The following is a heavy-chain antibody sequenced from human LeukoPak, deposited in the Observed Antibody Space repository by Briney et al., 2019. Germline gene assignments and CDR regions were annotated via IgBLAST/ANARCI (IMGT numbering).Heavy chain of an antibody. J-gene: IGHJ2*01. CDR1: GYMLTEIS. D-gene: IGHD3-16*02. CDR3: KVRGTYRSYWYFDH. CDR2: YDPETASI. V-gene: IGHV1-24*01. Sequence: ASVKVSCKIGGYMLTEISMHWVRQAPGKGPEWMGGYDPETASIIYAQKFLGRLTLTEDTTTDTGYLELSSLTSDDTAVYCAKVRGTYRSYWYFDHWGRGTLVSVSS.